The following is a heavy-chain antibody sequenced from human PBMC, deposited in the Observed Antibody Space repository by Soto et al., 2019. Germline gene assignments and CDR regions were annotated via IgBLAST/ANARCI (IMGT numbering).Heavy chain of an antibody. CDR1: GYTFTGYY. V-gene: IGHV1-2*04. CDR2: INPNSGGT. J-gene: IGHJ6*02. D-gene: IGHD3-10*01. Sequence: ASVKVSCKASGYTFTGYYMHWVRQAPGQGLEWMGWINPNSGGTNYAQKFQGWVTMTRDTSISTAYMELSRLRSDDTAVYYCASSFFSGMVRGVYPGGYYGMDVWGQGTTVTVSS. CDR3: ASSFFSGMVRGVYPGGYYGMDV.